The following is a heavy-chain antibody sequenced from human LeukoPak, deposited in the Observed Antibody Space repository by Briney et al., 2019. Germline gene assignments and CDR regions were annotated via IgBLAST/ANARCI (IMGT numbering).Heavy chain of an antibody. D-gene: IGHD1-1*01. V-gene: IGHV3-48*04. J-gene: IGHJ4*02. CDR2: ISSSSSTI. CDR3: ARSPSTGTADS. CDR1: GFTFSSYS. Sequence: GGSLRLSCAASGFTFSSYSMNWVRQAPGKGLEWVSYISSSSSTIYYADSVKGRFTISRDNFWNTLFLQLDSLRVEDTGVYYCARSPSTGTADSWGQGTLVSVSS.